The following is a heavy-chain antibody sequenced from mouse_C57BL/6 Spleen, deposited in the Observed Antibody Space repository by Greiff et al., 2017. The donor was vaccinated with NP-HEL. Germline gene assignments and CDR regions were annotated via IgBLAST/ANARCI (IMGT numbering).Heavy chain of an antibody. Sequence: EVRLVESGGGLVKPGGSLKLSCAASGFTFSSYAMSWVRQTPEKRLEWVATISDGGSYTYYPDNVKGRFTISRDNAKNNLYLQMSHLKSEDTAMYYCARAHYYGSSDWFAYWGQRTLVTVSA. CDR2: ISDGGSYT. V-gene: IGHV5-4*03. J-gene: IGHJ3*01. D-gene: IGHD1-1*01. CDR3: ARAHYYGSSDWFAY. CDR1: GFTFSSYA.